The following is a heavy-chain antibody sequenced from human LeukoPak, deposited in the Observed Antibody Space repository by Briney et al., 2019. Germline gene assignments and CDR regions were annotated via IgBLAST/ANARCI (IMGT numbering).Heavy chain of an antibody. CDR1: GFAFQFFE. J-gene: IGHJ3*02. V-gene: IGHV3-NL1*01. CDR2: ISKSGNSS. Sequence: GGSLRLSCAASGFAFQFFEMHWVRQAPGRGLEWVSGISKSGNSSNYADTVKGRLTISRDNSKNTLYLQMNSLRAEDTAVYYCARDSDPGTTPPRHDDAFDIWGQGTMVTVSS. CDR3: ARDSDPGTTPPRHDDAFDI. D-gene: IGHD1-1*01.